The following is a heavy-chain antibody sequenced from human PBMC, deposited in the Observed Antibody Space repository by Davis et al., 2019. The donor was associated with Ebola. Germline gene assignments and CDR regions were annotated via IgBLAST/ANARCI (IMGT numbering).Heavy chain of an antibody. CDR3: ATQELGRTLHSDY. J-gene: IGHJ4*02. D-gene: IGHD7-27*01. V-gene: IGHV4-39*07. CDR2: IYNSGST. Sequence: PSETLSLTCTVSGGSISSSSYYWGWIRQPPGKGLEWIGSIYNSGSTYYNPSLQSRVTISVDTSKNQFSLNLSSVTAADTAVYYCATQELGRTLHSDYWGLGTLVTVSS. CDR1: GGSISSSSYY.